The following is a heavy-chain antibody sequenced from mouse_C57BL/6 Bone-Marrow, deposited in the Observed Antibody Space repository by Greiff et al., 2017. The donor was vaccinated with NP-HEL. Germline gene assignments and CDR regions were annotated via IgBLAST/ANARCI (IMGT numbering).Heavy chain of an antibody. J-gene: IGHJ1*03. CDR2: IDPENGDT. Sequence: VQLQQSGAELVRPGASVKLSCTASGFNIKDDYMHWVKQRPEQGLEWIGWIDPENGDTEYASKFQGKATITADTSSNTAYLQLSSLTSEDTAVYYCTTYQYGSSPLVFDVWGTGTTVTVSS. CDR1: GFNIKDDY. CDR3: TTYQYGSSPLVFDV. D-gene: IGHD1-1*01. V-gene: IGHV14-4*01.